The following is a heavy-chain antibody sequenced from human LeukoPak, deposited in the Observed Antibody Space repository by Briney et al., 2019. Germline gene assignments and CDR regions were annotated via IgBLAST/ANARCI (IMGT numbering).Heavy chain of an antibody. CDR3: ARADGDLLDSSSWYVADY. CDR2: IIPIFGTA. J-gene: IGHJ4*02. CDR1: GGTFSSYA. V-gene: IGHV1-69*06. Sequence: ASVKVSCKASGGTFSSYAISWVRQAPGQGLEWMGGIIPIFGTANYAQKFQGRVTITADKSTSTAYMELSSLRSEDTAVYYCARADGDLLDSSSWYVADYWGQGTLVTVSS. D-gene: IGHD6-13*01.